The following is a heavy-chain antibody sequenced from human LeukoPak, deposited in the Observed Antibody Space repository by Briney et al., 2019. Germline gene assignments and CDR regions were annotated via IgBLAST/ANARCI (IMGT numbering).Heavy chain of an antibody. V-gene: IGHV3-23*01. CDR3: AKPVLLWFGEAAVAFDI. CDR1: GFTFSSYA. D-gene: IGHD3-10*01. Sequence: GGSLRLSGAASGFTFSSYAMSWVRQAPGKGLEWVSAISGSGGSTYYADSVKGRFTISRDNSKNTLYLQMNSLRAEDTAVYYCAKPVLLWFGEAAVAFDIWGQGTMVTVSS. J-gene: IGHJ3*02. CDR2: ISGSGGST.